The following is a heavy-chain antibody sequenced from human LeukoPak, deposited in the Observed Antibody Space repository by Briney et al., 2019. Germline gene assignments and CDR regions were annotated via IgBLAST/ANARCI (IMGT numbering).Heavy chain of an antibody. D-gene: IGHD3-22*01. J-gene: IGHJ4*02. V-gene: IGHV5-51*01. CDR3: ARDLMTYYYDSSGYY. Sequence: GESLKISCKGSGYSFTSYWIGWVRQMPGKGLEWMGIIYPGDSDTRYSPSFQGQVTISADKSISTAYLQWSSLKASDTAMYYCARDLMTYYYDSSGYYWGQGTLVTVSS. CDR2: IYPGDSDT. CDR1: GYSFTSYW.